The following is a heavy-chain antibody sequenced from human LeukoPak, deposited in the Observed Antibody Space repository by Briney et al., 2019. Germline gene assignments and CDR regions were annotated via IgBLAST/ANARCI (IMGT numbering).Heavy chain of an antibody. Sequence: PGGSLRLSCAVSGFRFNSHHMHWVRQAPNKGLEWVAVAPHDRSSPSHAASVNGRFTISRDNSKDTLFLHMDSLRVDDTAIYYCAGQSLGASGLDHWGQGVLVTVSS. CDR3: AGQSLGASGLDH. CDR1: GFRFNSHH. V-gene: IGHV3-30*03. D-gene: IGHD1-26*01. CDR2: APHDRSSP. J-gene: IGHJ4*02.